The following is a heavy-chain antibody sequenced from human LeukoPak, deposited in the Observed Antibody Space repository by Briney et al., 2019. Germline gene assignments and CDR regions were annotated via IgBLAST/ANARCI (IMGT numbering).Heavy chain of an antibody. CDR1: GYTFTSYG. CDR2: ISAYNGNT. Sequence: ASVKVSCKASGYTFTSYGISWVRQAPGQGLEWMGWISAYNGNTNYAQKLQGRVTMTTDTSTSTAYMELRSLRSDDTAVYYCARARYYDSSGAPGAFDIWGQGTMVTVSS. D-gene: IGHD3-22*01. V-gene: IGHV1-18*01. J-gene: IGHJ3*02. CDR3: ARARYYDSSGAPGAFDI.